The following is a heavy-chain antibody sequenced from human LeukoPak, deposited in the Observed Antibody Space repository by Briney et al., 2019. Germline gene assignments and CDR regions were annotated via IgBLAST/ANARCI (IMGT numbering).Heavy chain of an antibody. Sequence: PGGSLRLSCATSGFTFNKYWMSWVRQAPGKGLEWVANINKDGSEIHYVDSVKGRFIISRDNAKTSLYLQMSSLRAEDTAVYYCARPPYGAAGYWGQGTLVTVSS. CDR3: ARPPYGAAGY. CDR2: INKDGSEI. V-gene: IGHV3-7*01. CDR1: GFTFNKYW. J-gene: IGHJ4*02. D-gene: IGHD4/OR15-4a*01.